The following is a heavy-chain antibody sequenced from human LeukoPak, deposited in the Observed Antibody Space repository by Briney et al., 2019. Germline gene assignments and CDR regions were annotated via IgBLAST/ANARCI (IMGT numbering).Heavy chain of an antibody. D-gene: IGHD6-13*01. CDR1: GGSISSYY. CDR3: ARQNYSSSLFDY. CDR2: IYYSGST. Sequence: SETLSLTCTVSGGSISSYYWSWIRQFPGKGLEWIGYIYYSGSTSYNPSLKSRVSTSVDMSKNQFSLKLSSVTAADTAVYYCARQNYSSSLFDYWGQGTLVTVPS. V-gene: IGHV4-59*08. J-gene: IGHJ4*02.